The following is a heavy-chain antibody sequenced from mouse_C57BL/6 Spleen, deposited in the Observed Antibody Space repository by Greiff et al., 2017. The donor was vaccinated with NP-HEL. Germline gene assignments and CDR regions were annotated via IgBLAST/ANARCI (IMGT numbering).Heavy chain of an antibody. D-gene: IGHD2-1*01. Sequence: VQLVESGPGLVQPSQSLSITCTVSGFSLTSYGVHWVRQSPGKGLEWLGVIWRGGSTDYNAAFMSRLSITKDNSKSQVFFKMNSLQADDTAIYYCAKGDYGNRNWDYFDYWGQGTTLTVSS. CDR2: IWRGGST. V-gene: IGHV2-5*01. CDR1: GFSLTSYG. CDR3: AKGDYGNRNWDYFDY. J-gene: IGHJ2*01.